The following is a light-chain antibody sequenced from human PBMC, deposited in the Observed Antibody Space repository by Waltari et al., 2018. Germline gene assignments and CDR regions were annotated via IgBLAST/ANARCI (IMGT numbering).Light chain of an antibody. CDR2: DVI. CDR1: SSDVGDHNY. CDR3: SAYTRGVV. Sequence: QSALTQIASVAGSPGQSITISCTGTSSDVGDHNYVSWYHQHPGKLPKLLIYDVISRPSGVSTRFSGSKSGNTASLTISGLQAEDEADYYCSAYTRGVVFGGGTQLTVL. V-gene: IGLV2-14*03. J-gene: IGLJ2*01.